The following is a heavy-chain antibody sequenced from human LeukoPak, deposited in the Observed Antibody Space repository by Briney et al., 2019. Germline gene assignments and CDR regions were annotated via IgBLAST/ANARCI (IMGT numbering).Heavy chain of an antibody. CDR3: TKEGATGSPYSFDY. CDR2: VSSAGSTK. CDR1: GFTFSRCG. Sequence: GGSLRLLCGASGFTFSRCGLHWVREAPGKGLEWVADVSSAGSTKYYAHSVKGRFTISRDNSKKTLDLQMNNLRAEDTAVYYCTKEGATGSPYSFDYWGQGTLVTVSS. J-gene: IGHJ4*02. D-gene: IGHD1-1*01. V-gene: IGHV3-30*18.